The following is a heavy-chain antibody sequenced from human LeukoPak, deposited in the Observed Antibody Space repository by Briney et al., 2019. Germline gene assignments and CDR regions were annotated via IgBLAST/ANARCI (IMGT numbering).Heavy chain of an antibody. V-gene: IGHV5-51*01. Sequence: GESLKISCKGSGYSFTSYWIGWVRQMPGKGLEWMGIIYPGDSDTRYSPSFQGQVTISADKSISTAYLQWSSLKASDTAMYYYARVRGMRAAAGGYFDYWGQGTLVTVSS. D-gene: IGHD6-13*01. J-gene: IGHJ4*02. CDR2: IYPGDSDT. CDR1: GYSFTSYW. CDR3: ARVRGMRAAAGGYFDY.